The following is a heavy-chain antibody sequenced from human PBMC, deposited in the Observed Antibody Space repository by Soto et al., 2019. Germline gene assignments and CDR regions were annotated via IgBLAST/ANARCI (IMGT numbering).Heavy chain of an antibody. V-gene: IGHV1-69*08. Sequence: QVQLVQSGAEVKKPGSSVNVSCKASGGTFSNHLISWVRQAPGQGLECMGTIIPLFGTLNYAQKLQGRVTLSADRSTSTAYMELSSLRSDDTAVYYCASGSLYGSGSYPVDYWGQGTLVTVSS. CDR1: GGTFSNHL. D-gene: IGHD3-10*01. J-gene: IGHJ4*01. CDR2: IIPLFGTL. CDR3: ASGSLYGSGSYPVDY.